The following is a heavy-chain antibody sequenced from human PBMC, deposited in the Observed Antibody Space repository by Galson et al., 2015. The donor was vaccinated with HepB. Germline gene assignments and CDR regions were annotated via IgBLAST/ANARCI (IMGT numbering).Heavy chain of an antibody. Sequence: SVKVSCKASGGTFSSYAISWVRQAPGQGLEWMGGIIPIFGTANYAQKFQGRVTITADESTSTAYMELSSLRSEDTAVYYCAREDGIAARPVGYYYYYMDVWGKGTTVTVSS. CDR2: IIPIFGTA. D-gene: IGHD6-6*01. CDR1: GGTFSSYA. CDR3: AREDGIAARPVGYYYYYMDV. J-gene: IGHJ6*03. V-gene: IGHV1-69*13.